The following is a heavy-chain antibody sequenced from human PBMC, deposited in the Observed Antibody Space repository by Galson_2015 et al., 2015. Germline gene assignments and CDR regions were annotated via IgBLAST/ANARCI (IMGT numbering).Heavy chain of an antibody. CDR3: AIHRAVVRGVIPQFDY. J-gene: IGHJ4*02. Sequence: SLRLSCAASGFTFSSYAMSWVRQAPGKGLEWVSAISGSGGSTYYADSVKGRFTISRDNSKNTLYLQMNSLRAEDTAVYYCAIHRAVVRGVIPQFDYWGQGTLVTVSS. V-gene: IGHV3-23*01. CDR1: GFTFSSYA. CDR2: ISGSGGST. D-gene: IGHD3-10*01.